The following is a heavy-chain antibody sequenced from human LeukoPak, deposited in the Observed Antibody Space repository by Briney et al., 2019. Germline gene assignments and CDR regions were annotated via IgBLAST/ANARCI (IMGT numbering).Heavy chain of an antibody. CDR2: FYHGGST. V-gene: IGHV4-38-2*02. D-gene: IGHD3-9*01. CDR1: GYSISTGYY. CDR3: ARDRYDILTGTYYFDY. J-gene: IGHJ4*02. Sequence: NPSETLSLTCTVSGYSISTGYYWDWIRQPPGKGLEWIGTFYHGGSTNYNPSLKSRVTISVDTSKNQFSLKLSSVTAADTAVYYCARDRYDILTGTYYFDYWGQGTLVTVSS.